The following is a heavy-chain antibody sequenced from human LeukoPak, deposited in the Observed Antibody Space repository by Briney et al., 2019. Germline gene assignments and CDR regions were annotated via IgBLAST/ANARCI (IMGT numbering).Heavy chain of an antibody. CDR3: VREAGYCAPVCVKTNWFDP. V-gene: IGHV3-23*01. D-gene: IGHD2-15*01. CDR2: ISNGKT. Sequence: PGGSLRLSCAASGFTFGSYAMSWVRQPPGKGLEWVAAISNGKTYYADSVRGRFAISRDDSTNTVYLHMNSLRDEDTALYHCVREAGYCAPVCVKTNWFDPWGQGTLVTVSS. CDR1: GFTFGSYA. J-gene: IGHJ5*02.